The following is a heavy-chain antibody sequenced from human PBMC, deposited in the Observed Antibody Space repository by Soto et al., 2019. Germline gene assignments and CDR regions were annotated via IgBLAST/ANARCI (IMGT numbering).Heavy chain of an antibody. CDR3: ARGRYGDY. Sequence: QVHLVQSGAEVKKPGASVKVSCKGSGYAFTTYGITWVRQAPGQGLEWMGWISAHNGNTNYAQKLQGRVTVTRDTSTSPAYMEVGSLSSDESALYYCARGRYGDYWGQGALVTVSS. V-gene: IGHV1-18*01. J-gene: IGHJ4*02. D-gene: IGHD1-1*01. CDR2: ISAHNGNT. CDR1: GYAFTTYG.